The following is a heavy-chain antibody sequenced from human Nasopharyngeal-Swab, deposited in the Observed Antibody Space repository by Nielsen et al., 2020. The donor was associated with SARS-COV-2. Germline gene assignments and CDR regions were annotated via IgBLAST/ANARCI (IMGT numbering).Heavy chain of an antibody. CDR1: GFTFGDYA. CDR3: TRDLAEMATGFDY. V-gene: IGHV3-49*03. Sequence: GGSLRLSCTASGFTFGDYAMSWFRQSPGKGLEWVGFIRSNAYGGTTEYAASVKGRFTISRDDSKSIAYLQINSLKTEDTAVYYCTRDLAEMATGFDYWGQGTLVTVSS. J-gene: IGHJ4*02. D-gene: IGHD5-24*01. CDR2: IRSNAYGGTT.